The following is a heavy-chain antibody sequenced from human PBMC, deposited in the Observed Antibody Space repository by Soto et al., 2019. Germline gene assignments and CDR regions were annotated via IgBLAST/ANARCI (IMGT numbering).Heavy chain of an antibody. CDR1: GFTFSNYA. CDR2: ISYDGSDK. D-gene: IGHD6-19*01. J-gene: IGHJ3*02. V-gene: IGHV3-30*03. Sequence: QVQLVESGGGVVQPGRSLRLSCAASGFTFSNYAMYWVRQAPAKRLEWVSAISYDGSDKSYSDSVKGRFTISRDNSKNTLYLQINSLRAEDTAVYYCARRIAMAGPYGPFDIWGQVTMVTVSS. CDR3: ARRIAMAGPYGPFDI.